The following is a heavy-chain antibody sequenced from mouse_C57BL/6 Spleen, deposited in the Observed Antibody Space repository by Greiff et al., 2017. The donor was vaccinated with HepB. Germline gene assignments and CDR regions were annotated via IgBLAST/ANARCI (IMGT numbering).Heavy chain of an antibody. CDR3: ARDGYGSSPAWFAY. CDR1: GYTFTSYW. J-gene: IGHJ3*01. D-gene: IGHD1-1*01. Sequence: QVQLQQPGAELVKPGASVKMSCKASGYTFTSYWITWVKQRPGQGLEWIGDIYPGSGSTNYNEKFKSKATLTVDTSSSTAYMQLSSLTSEDSAVYYCARDGYGSSPAWFAYWGQGTLVTVSA. CDR2: IYPGSGST. V-gene: IGHV1-55*01.